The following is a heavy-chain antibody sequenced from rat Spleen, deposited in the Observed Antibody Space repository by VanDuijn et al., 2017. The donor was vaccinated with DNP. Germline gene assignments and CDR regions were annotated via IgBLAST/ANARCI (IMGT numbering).Heavy chain of an antibody. CDR3: ATQTPDYYYYGSFYYGYAMDV. CDR2: ISPRGLST. J-gene: IGHJ4*01. CDR1: GFTFSNYG. D-gene: IGHD1-12*02. V-gene: IGHV5-19*01. Sequence: EVQLVESGGGLVQPGRSLKLSCAASGFTFSNYGFHWIRQAPGKGLEWVASISPRGLSTYYRDSVKGRFTISRDNAKSIVFLQMDSLGSEDTATYYCATQTPDYYYYGSFYYGYAMDVWGQGTSVTVSS.